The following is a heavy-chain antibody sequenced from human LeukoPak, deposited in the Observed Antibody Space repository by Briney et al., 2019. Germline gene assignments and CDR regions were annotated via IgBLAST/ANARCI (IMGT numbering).Heavy chain of an antibody. CDR3: ATRGYSYGLSYDY. D-gene: IGHD5-18*01. CDR1: GFTFSSYG. CDR2: IRYDGSNK. J-gene: IGHJ4*02. V-gene: IGHV3-30*02. Sequence: SGGSLRLSCAASGFTFSSYGMHWVRQAPGKGLEWVAFIRYDGSNKYYADSVKGRFTISGDNSKNTLYLQMNSLRAEDTAVYYCATRGYSYGLSYDYWGQGTLVTVSS.